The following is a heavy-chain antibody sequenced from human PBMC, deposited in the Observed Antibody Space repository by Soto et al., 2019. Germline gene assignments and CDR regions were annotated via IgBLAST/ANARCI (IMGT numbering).Heavy chain of an antibody. CDR1: GGSISSSSYY. J-gene: IGHJ4*02. CDR2: IYYSGST. Sequence: QLQLQESGPGLVKPSETLSLTCTVSGGSISSSSYYWGWIRQPPGKGLEWIGSIYYSGSTYYNPSLKSRVTISVDTSKNQFSLKLSSVTAADTAVYYCARHQSGSYYGHFDYWGQGTLVTVSS. V-gene: IGHV4-39*01. D-gene: IGHD1-26*01. CDR3: ARHQSGSYYGHFDY.